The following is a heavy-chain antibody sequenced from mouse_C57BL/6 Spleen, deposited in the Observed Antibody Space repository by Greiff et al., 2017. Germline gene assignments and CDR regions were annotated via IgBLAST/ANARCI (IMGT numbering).Heavy chain of an antibody. Sequence: EVQLQQSGPELVKPGASVKISCKASGYTFTDYYMNWVKQSHGKSLEWIGDINPNNGGTSYNQKFKGKATLTVDKSSSTAYMELRSLTSEDSAVYYCARRSYYSNGAWFAYWGQGTLVTVSA. CDR3: ARRSYYSNGAWFAY. J-gene: IGHJ3*01. CDR2: INPNNGGT. CDR1: GYTFTDYY. V-gene: IGHV1-26*01. D-gene: IGHD2-5*01.